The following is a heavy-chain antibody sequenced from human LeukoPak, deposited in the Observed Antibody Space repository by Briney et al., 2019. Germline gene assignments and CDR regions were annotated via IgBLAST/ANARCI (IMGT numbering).Heavy chain of an antibody. D-gene: IGHD3-16*01. CDR3: ARRPLWGIDY. J-gene: IGHJ4*02. CDR1: GGSLSGYY. CDR2: IKNSGST. Sequence: SETLSLTCAVYGGSLSGYYWRWIRQPPGKGREWNGEIKNSGSTNYTPSLNSHVTISIATSKIQISLKLGSVTAADTAVYYCARRPLWGIDYWGQGTLVTFSS. V-gene: IGHV4-34*01.